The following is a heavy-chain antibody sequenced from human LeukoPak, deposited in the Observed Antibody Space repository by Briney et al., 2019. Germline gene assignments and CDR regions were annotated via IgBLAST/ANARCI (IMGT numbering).Heavy chain of an antibody. Sequence: SQTLSLTCAISGDSVSSNSAAWNWIRQSPSRGLEWLGRTYYRSEWYNDSAVSVKSRITINPDTSKNQFSLQLNSATPEDTAVYYCARGPGLRMGAFDIWGQGTVVTVSS. V-gene: IGHV6-1*01. CDR3: ARGPGLRMGAFDI. J-gene: IGHJ3*02. CDR1: GDSVSSNSAA. CDR2: TYYRSEWYN. D-gene: IGHD4-17*01.